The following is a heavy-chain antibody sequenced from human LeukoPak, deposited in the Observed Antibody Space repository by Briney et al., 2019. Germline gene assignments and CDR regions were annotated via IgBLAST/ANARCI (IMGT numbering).Heavy chain of an antibody. CDR1: GFTFSSYA. CDR2: IGGSGGST. Sequence: GGSLRLSCVASGFTFSSYAMSWVRQAPGKGLGWVSAIGGSGGSTYYADSVKGRFTVSRDDFKNTLYLQMNSLRVEDTAVYYCAKDEAPAAGSWNYYYGMDVWGQGTTVTVSS. V-gene: IGHV3-23*01. CDR3: AKDEAPAAGSWNYYYGMDV. J-gene: IGHJ6*02. D-gene: IGHD6-13*01.